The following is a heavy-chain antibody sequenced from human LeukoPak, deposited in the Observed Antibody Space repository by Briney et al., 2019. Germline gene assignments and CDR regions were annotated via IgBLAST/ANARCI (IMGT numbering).Heavy chain of an antibody. J-gene: IGHJ4*02. D-gene: IGHD4-17*01. V-gene: IGHV3-23*01. CDR3: AIMRPDYALDY. CDR2: ISVSGGST. Sequence: GGSLRLSCAASGFTFSSYAMTWVRQAPGKGLQWVSTISVSGGSTYYADSVKGRFTISRDNSKNTLYLQMNSLRAEDTAVYYCAIMRPDYALDYWGQGTLVTVSS. CDR1: GFTFSSYA.